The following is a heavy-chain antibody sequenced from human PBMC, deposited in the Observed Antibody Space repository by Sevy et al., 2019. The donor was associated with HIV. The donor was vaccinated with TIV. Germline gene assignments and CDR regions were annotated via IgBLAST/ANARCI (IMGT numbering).Heavy chain of an antibody. CDR2: IIPIFRTA. J-gene: IGHJ4*02. CDR3: APDGLDGYNYFGIED. CDR1: GGTFSSYD. D-gene: IGHD5-12*01. Sequence: ASVKVSCKASGGTFSSYDISWVRQAPGQGLEWMGGIIPIFRTANYAQKFQGRVTITADESTSTAYMELSSLRSEDTAVYYCAPDGLDGYNYFGIEDWGQGTLVTVSS. V-gene: IGHV1-69*13.